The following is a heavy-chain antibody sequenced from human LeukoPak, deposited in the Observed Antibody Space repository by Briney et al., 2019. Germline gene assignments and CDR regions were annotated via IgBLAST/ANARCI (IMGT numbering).Heavy chain of an antibody. CDR3: ARNPGPTVTGWFDP. CDR1: GYTFTGYY. V-gene: IGHV1-2*02. Sequence: ASVKVSCKASGYTFTGYYMHWVRQAPGQGLEWMGWINPNSGGTNYAQKFQGRVTMTRDTSISTAYMELSRLRSDDTAVYYCARNPGPTVTGWFDPWGQGTLVTVSS. D-gene: IGHD4-17*01. J-gene: IGHJ5*02. CDR2: INPNSGGT.